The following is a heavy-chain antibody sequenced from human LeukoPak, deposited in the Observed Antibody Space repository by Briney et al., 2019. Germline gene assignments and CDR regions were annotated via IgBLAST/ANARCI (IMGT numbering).Heavy chain of an antibody. CDR1: GGSISSYC. V-gene: IGHV4-4*07. J-gene: IGHJ4*02. D-gene: IGHD1-26*01. CDR3: ARDFSSGSYYVYPDY. CDR2: IYTSGST. Sequence: SETLSLTCTVSGGSISSYCWSWIRQPAGKGLEWIGRIYTSGSTNYNPSLKSRVTMSVDTSKNQFSLKLSSVTAADTAVYYCARDFSSGSYYVYPDYWGQGTLVTVSS.